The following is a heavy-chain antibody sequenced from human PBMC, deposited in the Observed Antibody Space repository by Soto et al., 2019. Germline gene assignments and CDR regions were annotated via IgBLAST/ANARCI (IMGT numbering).Heavy chain of an antibody. CDR2: INPNNGAT. V-gene: IGHV1-2*02. J-gene: IGHJ5*01. CDR3: ARSTWRIFGVVIGWFDS. D-gene: IGHD3-3*01. Sequence: ASVKVSCKASGYTFINYYIHWVRQAPGQGLEWVGWINPNNGATDYAQKFQGRVTMTRDTSVSSAYMELSRLHSDDTAVYYCARSTWRIFGVVIGWFDSWGQGTLVTVSS. CDR1: GYTFINYY.